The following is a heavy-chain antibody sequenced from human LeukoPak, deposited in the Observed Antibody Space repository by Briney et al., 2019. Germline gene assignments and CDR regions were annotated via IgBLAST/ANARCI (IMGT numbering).Heavy chain of an antibody. Sequence: ASVKVSCKASGYKFTDSYIHWVRQAPGQGLEWMGWIFPKSGKAKYSQTFQGRVTMTRDTSVDTVYMEVIRLTPDDTAVYYCTRDRGTADRSWFDPWGQGTLVTASS. J-gene: IGHJ5*02. D-gene: IGHD2-8*02. CDR1: GYKFTDSY. CDR3: TRDRGTADRSWFDP. CDR2: IFPKSGKA. V-gene: IGHV1-2*02.